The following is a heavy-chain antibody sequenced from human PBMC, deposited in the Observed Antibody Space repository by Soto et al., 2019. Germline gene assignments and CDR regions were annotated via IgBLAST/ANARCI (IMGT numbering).Heavy chain of an antibody. D-gene: IGHD3-22*01. CDR3: ARDNLPYYYDSSRYYPSAC. CDR1: GYTFTSYG. V-gene: IGHV1-18*01. J-gene: IGHJ4*02. Sequence: ASVKVSCKASGYTFTSYGIIWVRQAPGQGLEWMGWINGYNGNTNYAQKVQGRVTMTTDTSTSTAYMELRSLRSDDTAVYYCARDNLPYYYDSSRYYPSACWSQGTLVTVSS. CDR2: INGYNGNT.